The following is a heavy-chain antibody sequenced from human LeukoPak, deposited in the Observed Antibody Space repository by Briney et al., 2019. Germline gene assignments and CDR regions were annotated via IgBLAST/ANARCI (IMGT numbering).Heavy chain of an antibody. CDR1: GYTFTSYG. V-gene: IGHV1-18*01. J-gene: IGHJ5*02. D-gene: IGHD3-3*01. CDR3: ARGHQITIFGVTSQGDWFDP. Sequence: ASVKVSCKASGYTFTSYGISWVRQAPGQGLEWMGWISAYNGNTNYAQKLQGRVTMTTDTSTSTAYMELRSLRSDDTAVYYCARGHQITIFGVTSQGDWFDPWGQGTLVTVSS. CDR2: ISAYNGNT.